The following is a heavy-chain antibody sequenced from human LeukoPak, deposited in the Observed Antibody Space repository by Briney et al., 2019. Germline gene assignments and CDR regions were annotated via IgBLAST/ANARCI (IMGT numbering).Heavy chain of an antibody. J-gene: IGHJ4*02. D-gene: IGHD6-19*01. Sequence: SETLPPTSTVSVASIRNYFRTWIRPPPGKGLEWIGYVYYSGSTNYNYNTSLKSRVTIPVDTSKNQFSLKLSSVTAADTAVYYCAKQGLPVAGYYFDYWGQGTLVTVSS. CDR1: VASIRNYF. CDR3: AKQGLPVAGYYFDY. V-gene: IGHV4-59*08. CDR2: VYYSGSTNY.